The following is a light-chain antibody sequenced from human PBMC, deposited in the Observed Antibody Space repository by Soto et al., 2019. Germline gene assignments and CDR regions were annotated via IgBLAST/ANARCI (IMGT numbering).Light chain of an antibody. V-gene: IGLV2-14*03. CDR2: DVR. Sequence: QSALTQPASVSGSPGQSITISCTGTSSDVGGHNFVSWYQQHPGRAPKLMIYDVRNRPSGVSNRFSGSKSANTASLVISGLQAEDEADYCCSSYSSSDTLVFGGGTKVTVL. J-gene: IGLJ2*01. CDR3: SSYSSSDTLV. CDR1: SSDVGGHNF.